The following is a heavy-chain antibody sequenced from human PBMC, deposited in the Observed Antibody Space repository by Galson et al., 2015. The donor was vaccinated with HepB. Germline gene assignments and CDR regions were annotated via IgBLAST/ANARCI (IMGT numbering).Heavy chain of an antibody. J-gene: IGHJ6*02. CDR2: IWYDGSNK. V-gene: IGHV3-33*01. CDR3: ARGTDPTGDLDYGMDV. D-gene: IGHD7-27*01. CDR1: GFTFSSYG. Sequence: SLRLSCAASGFTFSSYGMHWVRQAPGKGLEWVAVIWYDGSNKYYADSVKGRFTISRDNSKNTLYLQMNSLRAEDTAVYYCARGTDPTGDLDYGMDVWGQGTTVTVSS.